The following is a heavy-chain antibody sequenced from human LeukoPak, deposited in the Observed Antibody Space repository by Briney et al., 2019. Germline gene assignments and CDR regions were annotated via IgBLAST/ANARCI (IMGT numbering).Heavy chain of an antibody. V-gene: IGHV3-7*05. J-gene: IGHJ4*02. Sequence: PGGSLRLACAASGFTVSRYWMSWVRQAPGKGLEWVANIKQDGSDKYYVESVKGRLTISRDNAKNSLCLQMNSLRAEDTAVYYYARVSQWLVPYWGQGTLVTVS. D-gene: IGHD6-19*01. CDR3: ARVSQWLVPY. CDR1: GFTVSRYW. CDR2: IKQDGSDK.